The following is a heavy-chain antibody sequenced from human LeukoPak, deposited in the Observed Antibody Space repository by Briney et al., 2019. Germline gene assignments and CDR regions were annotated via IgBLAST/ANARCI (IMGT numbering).Heavy chain of an antibody. CDR3: ATVRNSGGSGLTYGMDV. CDR1: GYTFTGYY. D-gene: IGHD3/OR15-3a*01. V-gene: IGHV1-2*04. J-gene: IGHJ6*02. Sequence: GASVKVSCKASGYTFTGYYMHWVRQAPGQGLEWMGWINPNSGGTNYAQKFQGWVTMTRDTSISTAYMELSRLRSDDTAVYYCATVRNSGGSGLTYGMDVWGQGTTVTVSS. CDR2: INPNSGGT.